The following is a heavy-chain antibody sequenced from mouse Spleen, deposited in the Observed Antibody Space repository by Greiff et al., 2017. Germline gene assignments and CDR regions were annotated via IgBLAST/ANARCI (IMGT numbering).Heavy chain of an antibody. V-gene: IGHV5-17*01. CDR1: GFTFSDYG. D-gene: IGHD2-14*01. CDR3: ASGYYRYHWYFDV. CDR2: ISSGSSTI. Sequence: EVKVVESGGGLVKPGGSLKLSCAASGFTFSDYGMHWVRQAPEKGLEWVAYISSGSSTIYYADTVKGRFTISRDKTKNTLFLQMTSLRSEDTAMYYCASGYYRYHWYFDVWGAGTTVTVSS. J-gene: IGHJ1*01.